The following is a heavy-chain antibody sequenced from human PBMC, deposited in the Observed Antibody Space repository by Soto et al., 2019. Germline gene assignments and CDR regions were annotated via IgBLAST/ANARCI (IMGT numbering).Heavy chain of an antibody. D-gene: IGHD3-22*01. J-gene: IGHJ6*02. Sequence: GGPLRLSCAASGFTFRSYWMHWVRQAPGKGLVWVSRINPNGRSTSDADSVKGRFTISRDNAKNTLYLQMNSLRAEDTPVYYGTRDSYXGTYYYGMDVWGQGTTVTVSS. CDR2: INPNGRST. V-gene: IGHV3-74*01. CDR1: GFTFRSYW. CDR3: TRDSYXGTYYYGMDV.